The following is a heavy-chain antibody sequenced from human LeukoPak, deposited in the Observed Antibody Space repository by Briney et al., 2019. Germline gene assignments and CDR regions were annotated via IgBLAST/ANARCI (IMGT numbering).Heavy chain of an antibody. D-gene: IGHD1-1*01. Sequence: ASVKVSCKASGYSFTGYYLHWMRQALGQRFEWMGWINPNSGDTSYAQKFQGRVTMTRDTSISTVYMDLSSLRSDATAVYYCARGPSTGDFDYWGQGTPVTVSS. J-gene: IGHJ4*02. CDR3: ARGPSTGDFDY. CDR1: GYSFTGYY. CDR2: INPNSGDT. V-gene: IGHV1-2*02.